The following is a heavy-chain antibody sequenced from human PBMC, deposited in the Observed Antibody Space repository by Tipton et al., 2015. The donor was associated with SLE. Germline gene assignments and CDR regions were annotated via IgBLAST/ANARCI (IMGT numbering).Heavy chain of an antibody. V-gene: IGHV1-2*06. J-gene: IGHJ4*02. CDR2: ISTKNGDT. CDR1: GYIFTDYY. Sequence: QLVQSGAEVKEPGASVKVSCEASGYIFTDYYMHWVRQAPGQGLEWMGRISTKNGDTKYAQRFQGRVRMTTDTSTSTSYMALRSPTSDDTAIYYCARECSGAGCLDYWGQGTLVTVSS. CDR3: ARECSGAGCLDY. D-gene: IGHD3-10*02.